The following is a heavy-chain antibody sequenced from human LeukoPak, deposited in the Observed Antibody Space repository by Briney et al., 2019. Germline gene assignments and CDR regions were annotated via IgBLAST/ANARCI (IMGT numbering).Heavy chain of an antibody. J-gene: IGHJ3*02. CDR3: ARAVATMVRGVTWAFDI. CDR1: GGSISSGSYY. D-gene: IGHD3-10*01. CDR2: IYTSGST. Sequence: SETLSLTCTVSGGSISSGSYYWSWIRQPAGKGLEWFGRIYTSGSTNYNPSLKSRVTISVDTSKNQFSLKLSSVTAADTAVYYCARAVATMVRGVTWAFDIWGQGTMVTVSS. V-gene: IGHV4-61*02.